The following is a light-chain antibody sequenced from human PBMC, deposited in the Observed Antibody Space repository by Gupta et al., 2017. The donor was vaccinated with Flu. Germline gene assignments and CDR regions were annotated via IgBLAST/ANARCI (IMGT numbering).Light chain of an antibody. J-gene: IGKJ2*01. V-gene: IGKV2-28*01. CDR3: MHYVQTPYT. CDR2: LGS. CDR1: PCRVGRNIHNY. Sequence: SSSPCRVGRNIHNYLDWYLQKPGQAPQLLIYLGSNRASGVPDRFSGSGSGTDFTLKISRVEAEDFGVYYCMHYVQTPYTFGQGTRLQI.